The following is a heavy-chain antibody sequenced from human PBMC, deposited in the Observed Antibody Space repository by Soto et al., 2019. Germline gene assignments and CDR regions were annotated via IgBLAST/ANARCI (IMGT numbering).Heavy chain of an antibody. CDR1: GFTFSSYG. Sequence: PGGSLRLSCAASGFTFSSYGMHWVRQAPGKGLEWVAVIWYDGSNKYYADSVKGRFTISRDNSKNTLYLQMNSLRAEDTAVYYCARVGYVVPAATSYYYYYGMDVWGQGTTVTVSS. CDR3: ARVGYVVPAATSYYYYYGMDV. V-gene: IGHV3-33*01. D-gene: IGHD2-2*01. J-gene: IGHJ6*02. CDR2: IWYDGSNK.